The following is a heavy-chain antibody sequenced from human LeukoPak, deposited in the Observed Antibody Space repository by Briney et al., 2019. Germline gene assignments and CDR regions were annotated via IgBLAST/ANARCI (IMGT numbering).Heavy chain of an antibody. CDR1: GFTFSSYA. J-gene: IGHJ4*02. V-gene: IGHV3-30-3*01. D-gene: IGHD3-22*01. CDR2: ISYDGSNK. CDR3: ARDLRAAFDDYDSSGYYTGPDY. Sequence: PGRSLRLSCAASGFTFSSYAMHWVRQAPGKGLEWVAVISYDGSNKYYADSVKGRFTISRDNSKSTLYLQMNSLRAEDTAVYYCARDLRAAFDDYDSSGYYTGPDYWGQGTLVTVSS.